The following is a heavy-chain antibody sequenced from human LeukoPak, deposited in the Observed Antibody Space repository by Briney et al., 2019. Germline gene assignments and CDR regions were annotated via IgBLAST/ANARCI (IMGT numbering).Heavy chain of an antibody. J-gene: IGHJ4*02. CDR2: INPNSGGT. D-gene: IGHD2-8*01. CDR1: GYTFSTYG. V-gene: IGHV1-2*02. CDR3: ARVRSYCTNGVCYWDLDY. Sequence: GASVKVSCKASGYTFSTYGISWVRQAPGQGLEWMGWINPNSGGTNYAQKFQGRVTMTRDTSISTAYMELSRLRSDDTAVYYCARVRSYCTNGVCYWDLDYWGQGTLVTVSS.